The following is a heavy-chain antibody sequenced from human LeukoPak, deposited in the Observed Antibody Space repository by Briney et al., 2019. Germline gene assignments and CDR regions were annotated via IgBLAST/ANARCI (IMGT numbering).Heavy chain of an antibody. CDR1: GGTFSSYA. Sequence: SVKVSCKASGGTFSSYAISWVRQAPGQGLEWMGGIIPIFGTANYAQKFQGRVTITTDGSTSTAYMELSSLRSEDTAVYYCASDCSSTSCHDYWGQGTLVTVSS. V-gene: IGHV1-69*05. J-gene: IGHJ4*02. CDR3: ASDCSSTSCHDY. D-gene: IGHD2-2*01. CDR2: IIPIFGTA.